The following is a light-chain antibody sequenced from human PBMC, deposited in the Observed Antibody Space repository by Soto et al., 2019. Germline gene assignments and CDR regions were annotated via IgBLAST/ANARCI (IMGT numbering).Light chain of an antibody. CDR2: QVT. V-gene: IGLV2-23*02. J-gene: IGLJ1*01. CDR3: CAYVGGIISPYL. Sequence: QSVLTQPASVSGSPGKSITISCPANSNEVWSYNSVSWYQQRPGRAPQLVIYQVTNRPSVISSRFSGSKSGNTASLTISGLQAEDEGDYYCCAYVGGIISPYLFGTGTKVTVL. CDR1: SNEVWSYNS.